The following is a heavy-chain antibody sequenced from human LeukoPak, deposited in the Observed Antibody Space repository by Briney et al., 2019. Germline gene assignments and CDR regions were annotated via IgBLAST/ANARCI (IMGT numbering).Heavy chain of an antibody. CDR1: GFIFSDYY. J-gene: IGHJ4*02. CDR2: ISSSSTDM. V-gene: IGHV3-11*01. CDR3: ARGVPSSGPSY. Sequence: PGGSLRLSCAGSGFIFSDYYMSWIRQAPGKGLEWVSYISSSSTDMYYADSVKGRFSISRDNAKNSLHLQMISLRAEDTAVYYCARGVPSSGPSYWGQGTLVTVSS. D-gene: IGHD3-22*01.